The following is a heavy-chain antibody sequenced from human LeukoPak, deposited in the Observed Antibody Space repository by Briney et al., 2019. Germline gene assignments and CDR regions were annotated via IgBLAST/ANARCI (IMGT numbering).Heavy chain of an antibody. Sequence: PGGSLRLSCAASGFTFNSYEMNWVRQAPGKGLEWVSLISSRGNAMYYADSVKGRFTISRDNARKSLYLQMNSLRAEDTAVYYCAGLQFSSSGAFDSWGQGTLVTVSS. CDR2: ISSRGNAM. V-gene: IGHV3-48*03. D-gene: IGHD6-13*01. J-gene: IGHJ4*02. CDR1: GFTFNSYE. CDR3: AGLQFSSSGAFDS.